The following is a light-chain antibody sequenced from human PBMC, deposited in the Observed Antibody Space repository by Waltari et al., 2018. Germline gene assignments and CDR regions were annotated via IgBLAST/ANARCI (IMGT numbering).Light chain of an antibody. V-gene: IGKV1-39*01. Sequence: DIPMNPSPSSPSASFWDRVTITCRASQSISTYLNWYQQIPGKAPKLLIYATSNLQSGVPSRFSGSGSGTHFTLTISSLQPEDFSIYYCQQSYTSPWTFGQGTRVEIK. CDR3: QQSYTSPWT. CDR1: QSISTY. CDR2: ATS. J-gene: IGKJ1*01.